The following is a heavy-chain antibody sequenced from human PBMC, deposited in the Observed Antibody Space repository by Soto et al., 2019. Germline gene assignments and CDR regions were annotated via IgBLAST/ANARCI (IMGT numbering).Heavy chain of an antibody. V-gene: IGHV1-69*02. J-gene: IGHJ4*02. CDR2: IIPILGIA. CDR3: ARGQWLVRLTDY. CDR1: GGTFSSYT. D-gene: IGHD6-19*01. Sequence: QVQLVQSGAEVKKPGSSVKVSCKASGGTFSSYTISWVRQAPGQGLEWMGRIIPILGIANYAQKFQGRVTXTXXXXXXTAYMXXXXXXXXDTAVYYCARGQWLVRLTDYWGQGTLVTVSS.